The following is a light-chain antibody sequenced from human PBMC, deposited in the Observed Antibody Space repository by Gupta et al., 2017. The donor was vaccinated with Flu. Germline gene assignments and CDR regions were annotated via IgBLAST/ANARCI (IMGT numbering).Light chain of an antibody. J-gene: IGKJ4*01. CDR3: QQYNKWPFIT. V-gene: IGKV3-15*01. CDR1: QSVRSK. CDR2: GAS. Sequence: EIVMTQSPATLSVSPGERATLSCRASQSVRSKLAWYQQKPGQAPRLLIYGASTRATGIPARFSGSGSGTEFTLTISSLQSEDFAVYYCQQYNKWPFITFGGGTKVEIK.